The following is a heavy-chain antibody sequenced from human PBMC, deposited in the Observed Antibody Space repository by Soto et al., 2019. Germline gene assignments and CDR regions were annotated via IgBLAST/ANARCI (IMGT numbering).Heavy chain of an antibody. V-gene: IGHV4-31*03. CDR2: IYYSGST. CDR1: GGSISSGGYY. Sequence: SETLSLTCTVSGGSISSGGYYWSWIRQHPGKGLEWIGYIYYSGSTYYNPSLKSRVTISLDTSKNQFSLKLTSVTAADTAVYYFACHLYYDILTGDPAYFDYWGQGTLVTVSS. CDR3: ACHLYYDILTGDPAYFDY. J-gene: IGHJ4*02. D-gene: IGHD3-9*01.